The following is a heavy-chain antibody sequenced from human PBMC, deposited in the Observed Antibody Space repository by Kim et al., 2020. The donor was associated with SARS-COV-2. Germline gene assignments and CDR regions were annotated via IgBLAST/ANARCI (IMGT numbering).Heavy chain of an antibody. J-gene: IGHJ4*01. V-gene: IGHV3-23*01. CDR3: AKERGSSSYYQDY. Sequence: YADSVKSRFTISRDKSKNALYLQMNSLRAENTAVYYGAKERGSSSYYQDYWGHGTLVTVTS. D-gene: IGHD3-22*01.